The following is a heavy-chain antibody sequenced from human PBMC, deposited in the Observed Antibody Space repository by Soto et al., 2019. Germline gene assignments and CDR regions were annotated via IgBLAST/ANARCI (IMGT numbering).Heavy chain of an antibody. CDR2: ISSSGFSA. CDR3: AKVREVAYETYYYYGMDV. V-gene: IGHV3-23*01. J-gene: IGHJ6*02. CDR1: GFSFTNYA. D-gene: IGHD1-26*01. Sequence: EVRLLESGGGMVQPGGSLRLSCVASGFSFTNYAMVWVRQAPGKGLEWVSVISSSGFSAFYADSVKGLFTISRDNSKNTLYLQMNSLRAEDTAVYFCAKVREVAYETYYYYGMDVWGQGTTVTVSS.